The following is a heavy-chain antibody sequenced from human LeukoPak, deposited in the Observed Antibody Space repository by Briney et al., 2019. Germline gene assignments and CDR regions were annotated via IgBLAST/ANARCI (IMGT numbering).Heavy chain of an antibody. Sequence: PGGSLRLSCAASGFTFSSYSMNWVRQAPGKGLEWVSSISSSSSYIYYADSVKGRFTISRDNAKNSLYLQMNSLRAEDTAVYYCAKDGIEQQLVMGNWFDPWGQGTLVTVSS. D-gene: IGHD6-13*01. CDR2: ISSSSSYI. J-gene: IGHJ5*02. CDR3: AKDGIEQQLVMGNWFDP. V-gene: IGHV3-21*01. CDR1: GFTFSSYS.